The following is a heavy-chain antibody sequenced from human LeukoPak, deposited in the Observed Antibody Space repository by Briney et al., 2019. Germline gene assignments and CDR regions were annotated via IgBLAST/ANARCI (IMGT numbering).Heavy chain of an antibody. Sequence: SETLSLTCTVSGGSISSYYWSWIRQPPGKGLEWIGYIYYSGSTNYNPSLKSRVTISVDTSKNQFSLELSSVTAADTAVYYCARVGYCSSTSCLYYYYYYMDVWGKRTTVTVSS. D-gene: IGHD2-2*01. J-gene: IGHJ6*03. V-gene: IGHV4-59*01. CDR3: ARVGYCSSTSCLYYYYYYMDV. CDR2: IYYSGST. CDR1: GGSISSYY.